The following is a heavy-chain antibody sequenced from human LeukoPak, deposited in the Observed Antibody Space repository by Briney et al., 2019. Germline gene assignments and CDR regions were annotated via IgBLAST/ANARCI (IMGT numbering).Heavy chain of an antibody. CDR3: GRGNKSFDP. Sequence: ASVKFSCKASGYTFIGHYMHWVRQAPGQGLEWIGWINPNTGDTNYAPKFQGRVTMIKDTSTNSAYMELNKLTSDDTAVYYCGRGNKSFDPWGQGTLVTVSS. V-gene: IGHV1-2*02. J-gene: IGHJ5*02. CDR1: GYTFIGHY. CDR2: INPNTGDT.